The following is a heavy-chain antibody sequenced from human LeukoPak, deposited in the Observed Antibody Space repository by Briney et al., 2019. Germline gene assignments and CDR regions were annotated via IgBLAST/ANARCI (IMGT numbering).Heavy chain of an antibody. CDR3: AKDRTNYDILTAHYFDY. V-gene: IGHV1-46*01. CDR1: GYTFTSYY. Sequence: ASVKVSCKASGYTFTSYYMHWVRQAPGQGLEWMGIINPSGGSTSYAQKFQGRVTMTRDTSTSTVYMELSSLRSEDTAVYYCAKDRTNYDILTAHYFDYWGQGTLVTVSS. CDR2: INPSGGST. J-gene: IGHJ4*02. D-gene: IGHD3-9*01.